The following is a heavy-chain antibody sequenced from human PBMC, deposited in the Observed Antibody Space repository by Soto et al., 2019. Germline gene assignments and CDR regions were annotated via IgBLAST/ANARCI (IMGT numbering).Heavy chain of an antibody. CDR3: ARDLTSSGRSTYLGY. J-gene: IGHJ4*02. V-gene: IGHV3-23*01. Sequence: EVQLLESGGVLVQPGGSLRLSCAASGFTFSSYALSWVRQAPGKGLEWVSGISGDGATTYYTDSVKGRFTISRDSFTNPLYLQMSSLSAEDSAVYYCARDLTSSGRSTYLGYWGQGTLVTVSS. CDR1: GFTFSSYA. CDR2: ISGDGATT. D-gene: IGHD6-19*01.